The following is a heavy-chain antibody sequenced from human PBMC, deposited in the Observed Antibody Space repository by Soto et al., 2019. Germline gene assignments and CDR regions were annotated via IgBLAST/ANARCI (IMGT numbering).Heavy chain of an antibody. J-gene: IGHJ4*02. D-gene: IGHD5-12*01. CDR3: ARGGRLRHFDY. V-gene: IGHV3-30*04. Sequence: QVQVVESGGGVVQPGRALRLSFAASGFTFRSYARHGVRQAPGKGLEWVAIISYDGSDKYYADSVKGRFTISRDNSKNTLYLQMNSLRTEDTAVYYCARGGRLRHFDYWGQGTLVTVSS. CDR2: ISYDGSDK. CDR1: GFTFRSYA.